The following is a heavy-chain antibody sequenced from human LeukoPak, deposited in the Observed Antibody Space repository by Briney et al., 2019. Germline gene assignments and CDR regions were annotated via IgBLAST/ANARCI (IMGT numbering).Heavy chain of an antibody. CDR3: ARERGVSHPFDY. J-gene: IGHJ4*02. CDR2: ITSSSSYI. CDR1: GFTFSSYT. D-gene: IGHD2-21*01. V-gene: IGHV3-21*01. Sequence: GGSLRLSCAASGFTFSSYTMNWVRQAPGKGLEWVSSITSSSSYIYYADSVKGRFTISRDNAKNSLCLQMNSLRAEDTAVYYCARERGVSHPFDYWGQGTLVTVSS.